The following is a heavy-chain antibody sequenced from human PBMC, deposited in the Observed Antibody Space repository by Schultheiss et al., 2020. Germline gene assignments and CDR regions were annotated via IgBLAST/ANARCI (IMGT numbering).Heavy chain of an antibody. Sequence: SQTLSLTCAISGDSVSSNSAAWNWIRQSPSRGFEWLGRTYYRSKWYNDYAVSVKSRITINPDTSKNQFSLQLNSVTPEDTAVYYCARHFPYSSSSGFDYWGQGTLVTVSS. D-gene: IGHD6-6*01. CDR1: GDSVSSNSAA. CDR3: ARHFPYSSSSGFDY. J-gene: IGHJ4*02. CDR2: TYYRSKWYN. V-gene: IGHV6-1*01.